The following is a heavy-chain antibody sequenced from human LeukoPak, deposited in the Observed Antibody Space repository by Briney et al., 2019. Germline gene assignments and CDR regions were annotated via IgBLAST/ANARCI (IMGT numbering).Heavy chain of an antibody. D-gene: IGHD1-1*01. CDR2: IYHSGGT. J-gene: IGHJ4*02. CDR1: GGSISSSNW. V-gene: IGHV4-4*02. Sequence: SETLSLTCAVSGGSISSSNWWSWVRQPPGKGLEWIGEIYHSGGTDYNPSLKSRVTISVDKSKNQFSLKLSSVTAADTAVYYCARASRNNWNDYYLDYWGQGTLVTVSS. CDR3: ARASRNNWNDYYLDY.